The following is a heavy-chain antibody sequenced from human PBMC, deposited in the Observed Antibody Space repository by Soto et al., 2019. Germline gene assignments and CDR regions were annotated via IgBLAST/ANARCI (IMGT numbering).Heavy chain of an antibody. CDR2: IKSKTDGGTT. CDR1: GFTFSNAW. Sequence: GGSLRLSCAASGFTFSNAWMNWVRQAPGKGLEWVGRIKSKTDGGTTDYAAPVKGRFTISRDDSKNTLYLQMNSLKTEDTAVYYCTTTINLGYCSGGSCYSGVSPFDYWGQGTLVTV. V-gene: IGHV3-15*07. J-gene: IGHJ4*02. CDR3: TTTINLGYCSGGSCYSGVSPFDY. D-gene: IGHD2-15*01.